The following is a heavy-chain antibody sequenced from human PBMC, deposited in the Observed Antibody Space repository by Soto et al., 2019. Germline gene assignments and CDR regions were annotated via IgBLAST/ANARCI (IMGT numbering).Heavy chain of an antibody. Sequence: EVQLVESGGGLVQPGGSLRLSCAASGFTVSGNYMSWVRQAPGKGLEWVSLIYSGGSTYYADSVRDRFTISRDNSHNTLFLQMTRLRAEDTAVYYCARDGNDYDVSGYYPLVYWGQGTLVTVAS. CDR2: IYSGGST. CDR1: GFTVSGNY. CDR3: ARDGNDYDVSGYYPLVY. V-gene: IGHV3-66*01. D-gene: IGHD3-22*01. J-gene: IGHJ4*02.